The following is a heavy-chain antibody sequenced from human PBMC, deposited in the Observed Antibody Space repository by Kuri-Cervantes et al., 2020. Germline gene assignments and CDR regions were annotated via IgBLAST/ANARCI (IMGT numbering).Heavy chain of an antibody. CDR1: GFTFSSYS. D-gene: IGHD6-19*01. V-gene: IGHV3-21*01. CDR2: ISSSSSYI. CDR3: ARVTPSGGGYFDL. J-gene: IGHJ2*01. Sequence: GESLKISCAASGFTFSSYSMNWVRQAPGKGLEWVSSISSSSSYIYYADSVKGRFTISRDNAKSSLYLQMNSLRAEDTAVYYCARVTPSGGGYFDLWGRGTLVTVSS.